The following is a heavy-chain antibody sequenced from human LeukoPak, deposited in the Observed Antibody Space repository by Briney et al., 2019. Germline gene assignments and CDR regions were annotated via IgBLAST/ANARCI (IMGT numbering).Heavy chain of an antibody. D-gene: IGHD5-12*01. CDR3: ARAVFGYSGYVRRFDY. J-gene: IGHJ4*02. V-gene: IGHV4-59*01. CDR1: XGSISSYX. Sequence: PSETLSLTCTVSXGSISSYXXXWIRQPPXXXXXXXXXIYYSGSTNYNPSLKSRVTISVDTSKHQFSLKLSSVTAADTAVYYCARAVFGYSGYVRRFDYWGQGTLVTVSS. CDR2: IYYSGST.